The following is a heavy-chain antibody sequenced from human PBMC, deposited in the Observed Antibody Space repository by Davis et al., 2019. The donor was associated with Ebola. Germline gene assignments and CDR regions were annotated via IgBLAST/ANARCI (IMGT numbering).Heavy chain of an antibody. CDR3: ARRYYGSGTYYKDY. D-gene: IGHD3-10*01. J-gene: IGHJ4*02. Sequence: GESLKISCAASGFSFSTYGMHWVRQAPGKGLEWVAWIRYAGNDRYYADSVEGRFTISRDNSRNTLYLQMNSLRVEDTAVYYCARRYYGSGTYYKDYWGRGTLVTVSS. CDR1: GFSFSTYG. CDR2: IRYAGNDR. V-gene: IGHV3-30*02.